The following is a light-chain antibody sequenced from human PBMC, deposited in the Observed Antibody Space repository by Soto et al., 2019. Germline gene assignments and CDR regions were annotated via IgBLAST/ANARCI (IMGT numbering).Light chain of an antibody. CDR3: QQCGSSPWT. J-gene: IGKJ1*01. CDR1: QSVSSDY. V-gene: IGKV3-20*01. Sequence: EIVLTQSPGTLSLSPGERATLSCRASQSVSSDYLAWYQQKPGQAPRLLIYAASSRATGIPDRFSGGGSVTDFTLTISRLEPEDFAVYYCQQCGSSPWTFGQGTKVEIK. CDR2: AAS.